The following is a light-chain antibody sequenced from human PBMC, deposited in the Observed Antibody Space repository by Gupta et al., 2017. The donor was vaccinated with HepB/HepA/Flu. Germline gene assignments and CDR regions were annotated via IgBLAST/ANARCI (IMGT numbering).Light chain of an antibody. Sequence: SSELTQDPAVSVAVGQTVKITCQGDSLRTFYASWYQQKPGQAPLLVLYSGHNRPSGIPDRFSGSSSGATASLAITGAQPGDGADYYCSSRDSSGDKVLFGGGTKLTVL. J-gene: IGLJ3*02. CDR2: SGH. CDR1: SLRTFY. CDR3: SSRDSSGDKVL. V-gene: IGLV3-19*01.